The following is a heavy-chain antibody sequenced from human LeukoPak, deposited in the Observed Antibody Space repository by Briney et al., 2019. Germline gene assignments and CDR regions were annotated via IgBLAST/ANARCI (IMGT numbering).Heavy chain of an antibody. CDR2: INHSGST. CDR1: GGSFSGYY. J-gene: IGHJ4*02. D-gene: IGHD2-8*01. V-gene: IGHV4-34*01. CDR3: ASRRSSGVCDY. Sequence: PSETLSLTCAVYGGSFSGYYWSWIRQPPGKGLEWIGEINHSGSTNYNPSLKSRVTISVDTSKNQFSLKLSSVTAADTAVYYCASRRSSGVCDYWGQGTLVTVSS.